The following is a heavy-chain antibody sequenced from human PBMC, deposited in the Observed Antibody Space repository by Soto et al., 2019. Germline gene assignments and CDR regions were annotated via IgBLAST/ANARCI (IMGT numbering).Heavy chain of an antibody. CDR1: VLSFSNYA. CDR2: ISGSGDST. J-gene: IGHJ6*02. V-gene: IGHV3-23*01. CDR3: AKVTKRAAAGRYEYYKYGMDV. Sequence: GGSLRLSCAASVLSFSNYAMNWVRQAPGKGPEWVSIISGSGDSTFYADSVKGRLTISRDNSKNTLFLQMNGLRAEDTAVYYCAKVTKRAAAGRYEYYKYGMDVWGQGTTVTVSS. D-gene: IGHD6-13*01.